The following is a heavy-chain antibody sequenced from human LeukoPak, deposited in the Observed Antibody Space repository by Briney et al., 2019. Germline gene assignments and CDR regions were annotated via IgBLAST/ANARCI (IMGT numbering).Heavy chain of an antibody. D-gene: IGHD3-10*01. J-gene: IGHJ5*02. CDR1: GDSVSSNSAA. CDR2: TYYRSKWYN. V-gene: IGHV6-1*01. Sequence: SSQTLSLTCAISGDSVSSNSAAWNWIRQSPSRGLEWLGRTYYRSKWYNDYAVSVKSRITINPDTSKNQFSLQLNSVTAADTAMYYCARNRYYYGSGSYGVPNWFDPWGQGTLVTVSS. CDR3: ARNRYYYGSGSYGVPNWFDP.